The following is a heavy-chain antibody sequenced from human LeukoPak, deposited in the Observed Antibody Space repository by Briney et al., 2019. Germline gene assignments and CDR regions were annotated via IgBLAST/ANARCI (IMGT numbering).Heavy chain of an antibody. Sequence: SETPSLTCAVYGGSFSGYYWSWIRQPPGKGLEWIGEINHSGSTNYNPSLKSRVTISVDTSKNQFSLKLSSVTAADTAVYYCASILQYYYYMDVWGKGTTVTVFS. D-gene: IGHD2-21*01. CDR2: INHSGST. V-gene: IGHV4-34*01. J-gene: IGHJ6*03. CDR1: GGSFSGYY. CDR3: ASILQYYYYMDV.